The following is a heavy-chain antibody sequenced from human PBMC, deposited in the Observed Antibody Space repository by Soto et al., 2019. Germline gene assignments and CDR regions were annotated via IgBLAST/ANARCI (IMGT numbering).Heavy chain of an antibody. J-gene: IGHJ4*02. CDR3: AAGFYGSGSYLVY. V-gene: IGHV1-58*01. CDR1: GFTFTSSA. Sequence: SVKVSCKASGFTFTSSAVQWVRQARGQRLEWIGWIVVGSGNTNCAQKFQERVTITRDMSTSTAYMELSSLRSEDTAVYYCAAGFYGSGSYLVYWGQGTLVTVSS. D-gene: IGHD3-10*01. CDR2: IVVGSGNT.